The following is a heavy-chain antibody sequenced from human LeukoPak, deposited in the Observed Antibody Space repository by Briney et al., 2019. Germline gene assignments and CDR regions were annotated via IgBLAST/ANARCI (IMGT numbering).Heavy chain of an antibody. J-gene: IGHJ6*03. V-gene: IGHV4-39*01. D-gene: IGHD6-19*01. CDR1: GDSISSSSFY. CDR2: IYYSGST. CDR3: ARVSGQFYFYYYMDV. Sequence: SETLSLTCTVSGDSISSSSFYWGWIRQPPGKGLEWIGSIYYSGSTFYNPSLQSRVTISLDTSKNQFSLRLSSVTAADTAVYYCARVSGQFYFYYYMDVWGKGTTVSISS.